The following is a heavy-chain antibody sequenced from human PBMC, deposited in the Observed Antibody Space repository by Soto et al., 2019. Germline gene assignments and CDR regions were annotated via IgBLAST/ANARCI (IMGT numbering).Heavy chain of an antibody. CDR3: ARAKIVATIQGAFDI. CDR1: GGSISSSNW. D-gene: IGHD5-12*01. CDR2: IYHSGST. J-gene: IGHJ3*02. Sequence: SDTLSLTCAVSGGSISSSNWWSWVRQPPGKGLEWIGEIYHSGSTNYNPSLKSRVTISVDKSKNQFSLKLSSVTAADTAVYYCARAKIVATIQGAFDIWGQGTMVTVSS. V-gene: IGHV4-4*02.